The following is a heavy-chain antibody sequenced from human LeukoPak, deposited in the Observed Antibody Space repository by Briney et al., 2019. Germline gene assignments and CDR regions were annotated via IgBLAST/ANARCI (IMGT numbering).Heavy chain of an antibody. J-gene: IGHJ5*02. V-gene: IGHV3-48*02. CDR2: ISSSSKT. Sequence: PGGSLRLSCTASGFAFSSYAMAWVRQAPGKGLEWLSYISSSSKTNYADSVKGRFTISRDNAKNSLYLQMISLRDEDTAVYYCARSANPGVHDLDPWGQGTLVTVSS. CDR3: ARSANPGVHDLDP. CDR1: GFAFSSYA. D-gene: IGHD6-6*01.